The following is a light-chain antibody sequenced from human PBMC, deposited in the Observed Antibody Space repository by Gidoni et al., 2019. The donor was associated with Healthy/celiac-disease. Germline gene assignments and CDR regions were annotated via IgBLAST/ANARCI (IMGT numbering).Light chain of an antibody. J-gene: IGKJ4*01. Sequence: DIQMTQSPSSLSASVGDRVTITCRASQSISSYLNWYQQKPGKAPKLLIYAASSLQSGVPSRFSGSGSGTDVTFTISSLQPEDFATYYCQQSYSTPLTFGGGTKVEIK. CDR3: QQSYSTPLT. V-gene: IGKV1-39*01. CDR1: QSISSY. CDR2: AAS.